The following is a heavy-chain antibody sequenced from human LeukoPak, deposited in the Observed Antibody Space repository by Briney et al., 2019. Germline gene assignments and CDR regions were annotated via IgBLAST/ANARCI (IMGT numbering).Heavy chain of an antibody. CDR3: AKVSSSSKSATTIRNYGMDV. D-gene: IGHD6-13*01. V-gene: IGHV3-23*01. CDR1: GFTFNRFP. J-gene: IGHJ6*02. CDR2: ISGRGGST. Sequence: GGPLTLSCAASGFTFNRFPKSCAPHAPGRGVECVSYISGRGGSTYYADSVKGRFTISRDNSKNTLYLQMNNLRAEDTAVYYCAKVSSSSKSATTIRNYGMDVWGQGTTVTVSS.